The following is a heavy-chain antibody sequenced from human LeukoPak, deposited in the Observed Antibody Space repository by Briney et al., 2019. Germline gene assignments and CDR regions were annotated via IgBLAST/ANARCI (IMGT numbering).Heavy chain of an antibody. D-gene: IGHD2-2*01. CDR1: GGTFSSYA. J-gene: IGHJ6*03. V-gene: IGHV1-69*04. Sequence: SVKVSCKASGGTFSSYAISWVRQAPGQGLEWMGRIIPILGIANYAQKFQGRVTITADKSTSTAYMELSSLRSEDTAVYYCARGRLVPAASYYYYYMDVWGKGTTVTVSS. CDR3: ARGRLVPAASYYYYYMDV. CDR2: IIPILGIA.